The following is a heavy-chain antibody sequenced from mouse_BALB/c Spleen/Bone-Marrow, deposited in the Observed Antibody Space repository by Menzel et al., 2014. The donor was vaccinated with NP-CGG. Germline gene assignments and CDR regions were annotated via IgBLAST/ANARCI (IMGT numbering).Heavy chain of an antibody. CDR3: ARVYSDDYEAWFAY. J-gene: IGHJ3*01. CDR1: GFTFTDYY. V-gene: IGHV7-3*02. D-gene: IGHD2-13*01. CDR2: IRNKANGYTT. Sequence: DVMLVESGGGLAQPGGSLRLSCGTSGFTFTDYYMSWVRQPPGKALEWLGFIRNKANGYTTEYSASVKGRFTISRDNSQSILYLQMNPLRAEDSAIYYCARVYSDDYEAWFAYWGQGTLVTVSA.